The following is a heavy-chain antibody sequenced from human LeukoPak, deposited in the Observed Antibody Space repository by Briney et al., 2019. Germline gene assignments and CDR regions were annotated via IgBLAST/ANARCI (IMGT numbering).Heavy chain of an antibody. Sequence: ASVKVSCKASGGTFSSYAISWVRQALGQGLEWMGRIIPILGIANYAQKFQGRVTITADKSTSTAYMELSSLRSEDTAVYYCAREAGITMIVNYYYYGMDVWGQGTTVTVSS. J-gene: IGHJ6*02. CDR3: AREAGITMIVNYYYYGMDV. D-gene: IGHD3-22*01. CDR1: GGTFSSYA. CDR2: IIPILGIA. V-gene: IGHV1-69*04.